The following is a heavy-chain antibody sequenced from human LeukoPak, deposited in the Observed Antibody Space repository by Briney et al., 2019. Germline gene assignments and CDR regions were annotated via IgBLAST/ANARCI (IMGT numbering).Heavy chain of an antibody. CDR3: SRASYDSSGYCPFDY. CDR2: INHSGST. D-gene: IGHD3-22*01. Sequence: SETLSLTCAVYGGSFSGYYWSWIRQPPGKGLEWIGEINHSGSTNYNPSLKSRVTISVDTSKNQFSLKLSSVTAADTAVYYCSRASYDSSGYCPFDYWGQGTLVTVSS. CDR1: GGSFSGYY. J-gene: IGHJ4*02. V-gene: IGHV4-34*01.